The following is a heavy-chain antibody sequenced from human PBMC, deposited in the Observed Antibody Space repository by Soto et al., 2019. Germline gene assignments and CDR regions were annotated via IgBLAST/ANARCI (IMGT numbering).Heavy chain of an antibody. D-gene: IGHD2-15*01. V-gene: IGHV3-30*18. J-gene: IGHJ5*02. Sequence: QVQLVESGGGVVQPGRSLRLSCAASGFTFSSYGMHWVRQAPGKGLEWVAVISYDGSNKYYADSVKGRFTISRDNSKNTRYLQMNSLRAEDTAVYYCAKPRRGYCSGGSCRHAPFDPWGQGTLVTVSA. CDR2: ISYDGSNK. CDR1: GFTFSSYG. CDR3: AKPRRGYCSGGSCRHAPFDP.